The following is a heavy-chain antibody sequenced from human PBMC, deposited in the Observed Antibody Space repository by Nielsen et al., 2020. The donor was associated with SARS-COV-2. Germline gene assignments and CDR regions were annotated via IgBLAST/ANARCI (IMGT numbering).Heavy chain of an antibody. J-gene: IGHJ3*02. V-gene: IGHV3-73*01. Sequence: GGSLRLSCAASGFTFSGSSIHWVRQASGKGLEWIGRIRSKANIYATVYAASVKGRFTISRDDSKNTAFLQMNSLKIEDTAVYFCTRVNPISGSWFDAFDIWGQGTMVTVSS. D-gene: IGHD6-13*01. CDR3: TRVNPISGSWFDAFDI. CDR2: IRSKANIYAT. CDR1: GFTFSGSS.